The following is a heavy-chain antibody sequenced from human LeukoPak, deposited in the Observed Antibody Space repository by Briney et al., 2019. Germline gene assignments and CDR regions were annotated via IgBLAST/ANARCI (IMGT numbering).Heavy chain of an antibody. J-gene: IGHJ3*02. CDR3: ASAIGYSSSWYAFDI. CDR1: GGSISSYY. Sequence: SETLSLTCTVSGGSISSYYWSWIRQPPGKGLEWIGYIYYSGSTNYNPSLKSRVTISVDTSKNQFSLKLSSVTAADTAVYYCASAIGYSSSWYAFDIWGQGTMVTVSS. CDR2: IYYSGST. D-gene: IGHD6-13*01. V-gene: IGHV4-59*08.